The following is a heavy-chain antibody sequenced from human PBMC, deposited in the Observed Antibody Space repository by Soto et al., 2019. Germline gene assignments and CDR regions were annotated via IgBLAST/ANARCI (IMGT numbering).Heavy chain of an antibody. J-gene: IGHJ5*02. V-gene: IGHV3-23*01. D-gene: IGHD2-2*01. CDR3: AKDGLPVAWVNWFDP. CDR1: GFTFDSYA. CDR2: ISGSGGST. Sequence: PGGSLKLSCAASGFTFDSYAMSWVRQGPGKGLEWVSSISGSGGSTYYADSVKGRFTISRDNSKNTLYLQMNSLRAEDTAVYYCAKDGLPVAWVNWFDPWGQGTLVTVSS.